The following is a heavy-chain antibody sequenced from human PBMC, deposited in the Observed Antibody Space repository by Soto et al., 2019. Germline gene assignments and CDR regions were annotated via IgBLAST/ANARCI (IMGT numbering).Heavy chain of an antibody. V-gene: IGHV3-21*01. J-gene: IGHJ3*02. D-gene: IGHD2-15*01. CDR3: ARDGGYRSGGSCYALYAFDI. CDR1: GFTFSSYS. CDR2: ISSSSSYI. Sequence: EVQLVESGGGLVKPGGSLRLSCATSGFTFSSYSMNWVRQAPGKGLEWVSSISSSSSYIYYGDSVRGRFTISRDNAKNSLSLQMNSLGAEDTAVYYCARDGGYRSGGSCYALYAFDIWGQGTMVTVSS.